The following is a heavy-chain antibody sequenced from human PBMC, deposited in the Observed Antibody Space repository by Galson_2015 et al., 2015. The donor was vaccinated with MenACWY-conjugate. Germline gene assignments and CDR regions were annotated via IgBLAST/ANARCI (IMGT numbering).Heavy chain of an antibody. CDR2: ISSSSSYI. D-gene: IGHD3-3*01. Sequence: SLRLSCAASGFTFSSYSMNWVRQAPGKGLEWVSAISSSSSYIYYADSVKGRFTISRDNAKNSLYLQMNSLRAEDTAVYYCASSMYSDFWSGYSHYYGMDVWGQGTTVTVS. CDR1: GFTFSSYS. CDR3: ASSMYSDFWSGYSHYYGMDV. V-gene: IGHV3-21*01. J-gene: IGHJ6*02.